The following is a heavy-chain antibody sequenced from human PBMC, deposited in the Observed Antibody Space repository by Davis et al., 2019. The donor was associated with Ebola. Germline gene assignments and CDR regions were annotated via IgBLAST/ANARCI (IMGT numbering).Heavy chain of an antibody. CDR3: AGRISGGMDV. D-gene: IGHD2-15*01. CDR1: GGSLSGYY. J-gene: IGHJ6*02. CDR2: INHNGST. Sequence: PSESLSLTCAVYGGSLSGYYRSWIRQPPGKGLEWIGEINHNGSTNYNPSLMSRVTISVDTSKNQYSLKLSSVTAADTAVYYCAGRISGGMDVWGQGTTVTVSS. V-gene: IGHV4-34*01.